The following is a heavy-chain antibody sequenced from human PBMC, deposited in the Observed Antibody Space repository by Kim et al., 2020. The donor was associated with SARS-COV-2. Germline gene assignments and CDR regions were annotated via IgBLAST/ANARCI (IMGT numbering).Heavy chain of an antibody. D-gene: IGHD6-19*01. V-gene: IGHV3-23*01. CDR2: ISGSGGST. J-gene: IGHJ6*03. CDR3: AKDHGSGWYGHYYYYYYMDV. Sequence: GGSLRLSCAASGFTFSSYAMSWVRQAPGKGLEWVSAISGSGGSTYYAESVKGRFTISRDNSKNTLYLQMNSLRAEDTAVYYCAKDHGSGWYGHYYYYYYMDVWGKGTTVTVSS. CDR1: GFTFSSYA.